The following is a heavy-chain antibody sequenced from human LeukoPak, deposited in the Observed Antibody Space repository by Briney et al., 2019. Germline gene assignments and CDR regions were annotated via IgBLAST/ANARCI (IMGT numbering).Heavy chain of an antibody. V-gene: IGHV4-30-2*01. CDR3: ARGIARVVPAARWFDP. D-gene: IGHD2-2*01. J-gene: IGHJ5*02. CDR2: IYHSGST. CDR1: GGSISSGGYS. Sequence: SQTLSLTCAVSGGSISSGGYSWSWIRQPPGKGLEWIGYIYHSGSTYYNPSLKSRVTISVDRSKNQFSLKLSSVTAADTAVYYCARGIARVVPAARWFDPWGQGTLVTVSS.